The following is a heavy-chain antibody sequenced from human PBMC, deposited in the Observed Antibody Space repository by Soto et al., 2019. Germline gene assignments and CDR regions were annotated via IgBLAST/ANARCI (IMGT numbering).Heavy chain of an antibody. CDR3: GRDLHPGDY. CDR1: GYTFTSYV. CDR2: ISAYNGNT. V-gene: IGHV1-18*03. Sequence: QVQLGQSGAEVKKPGASVKVSCKASGYTFTSYVISWVRQAPGQGLEWMGWISAYNGNTNYAQKLQGRVTMTTDTPTSTAYMELRSLRSDAMAVYYCGRDLHPGDYWGQGNLVTVSS. J-gene: IGHJ4*02. D-gene: IGHD4-4*01.